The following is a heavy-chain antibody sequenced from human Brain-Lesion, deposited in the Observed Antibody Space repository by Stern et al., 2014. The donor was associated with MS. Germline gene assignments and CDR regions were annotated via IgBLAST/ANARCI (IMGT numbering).Heavy chain of an antibody. V-gene: IGHV4-31*02. CDR2: IIYSGSS. J-gene: IGHJ4*02. CDR1: GGSITRGGDY. CDR3: ARFSLFGEYYFDS. Sequence: QVQLQQWGPGLVKPSQTLSLTCTVSGGSITRGGDYWSWVRQRPGKGLERVGYIIYSGSSYYNPSLKSRVTISVDTSKNQFSLRLTSVTAADTAVYYCARFSLFGEYYFDSWGQGTLVTVSS. D-gene: IGHD3-10*01.